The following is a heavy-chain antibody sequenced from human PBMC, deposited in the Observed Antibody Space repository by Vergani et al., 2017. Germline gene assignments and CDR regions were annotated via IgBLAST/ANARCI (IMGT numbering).Heavy chain of an antibody. CDR1: GVTLSNYD. D-gene: IGHD3-16*01. Sequence: QVQLVESGGGVVQRGGSLRLSCATSGVTLSNYDMPWIRQGPGKGLEFVAFIQFDGSNQYYADFFKGRFTLSRDSSKNTLYLQMNSLITDDTATYYCAKHFRGWGIDYWCQGTQVIVSS. J-gene: IGHJ4*02. V-gene: IGHV3-30*02. CDR2: IQFDGSNQ. CDR3: AKHFRGWGIDY.